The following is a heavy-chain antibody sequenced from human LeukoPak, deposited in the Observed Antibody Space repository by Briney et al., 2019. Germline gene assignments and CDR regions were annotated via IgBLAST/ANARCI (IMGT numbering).Heavy chain of an antibody. J-gene: IGHJ4*02. Sequence: GGSLRLSCTASGFTFGDYAMSWFRQAPGKGLEWVGFIRSKAYGGTTEYAASVKGRFTISRDDSKNIAYLQMNSLKTEDTAVYYCTATFGGNSDYWGQGTLVTVSS. CDR3: TATFGGNSDY. CDR2: IRSKAYGGTT. CDR1: GFTFGDYA. V-gene: IGHV3-49*03. D-gene: IGHD4-23*01.